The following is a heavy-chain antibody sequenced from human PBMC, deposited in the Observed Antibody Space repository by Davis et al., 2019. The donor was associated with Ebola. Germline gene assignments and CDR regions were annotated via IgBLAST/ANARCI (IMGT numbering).Heavy chain of an antibody. J-gene: IGHJ4*02. CDR2: ISAYNGNT. CDR3: ARVQGYCTSTRCYTLGGCDY. D-gene: IGHD2-2*02. CDR1: GYTFTNYG. V-gene: IGHV1-18*04. Sequence: AASVKVFCKASGYTFTNYGISWVRQAPGQGLEWMGWISAYNGNTNYPQKLQGRVAMTTDTSTSTAYMELRSLRSDDTAVYYCARVQGYCTSTRCYTLGGCDYWGQGTLVTVSS.